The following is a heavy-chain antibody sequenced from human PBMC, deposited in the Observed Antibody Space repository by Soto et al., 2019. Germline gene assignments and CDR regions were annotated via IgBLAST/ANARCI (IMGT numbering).Heavy chain of an antibody. V-gene: IGHV3-73*01. Sequence: EVQLVESGGGLVQPGGSLKLSCAASGFTFSGSAMHWVRQASGKGLEWVGRIRSKANSYATAYAASVKGRFTISRDDSKNTAYLQMNSLKTEDTAVYYCTRHSRWGGNYYYYYMGVWGKGTTVTVSS. CDR3: TRHSRWGGNYYYYYMGV. J-gene: IGHJ6*03. CDR2: IRSKANSYAT. D-gene: IGHD6-19*01. CDR1: GFTFSGSA.